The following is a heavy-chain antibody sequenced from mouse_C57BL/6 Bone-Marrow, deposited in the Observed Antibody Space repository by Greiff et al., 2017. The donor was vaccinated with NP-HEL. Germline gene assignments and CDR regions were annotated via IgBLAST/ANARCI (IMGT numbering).Heavy chain of an antibody. CDR2: ISDGGSYT. D-gene: IGHD3-2*01. J-gene: IGHJ3*01. CDR3: APRQLAY. CDR1: GFTFSSYA. V-gene: IGHV5-4*01. Sequence: EVQLVESGGGLVKPGGSLKLSCAASGFTFSSYAMSWVRQTPEKRLEWVATISDGGSYTYYPDNVKGRFTISRDNAKNNLYLQMSHLKSEDTAMYYCAPRQLAYWGEGTLVTVS.